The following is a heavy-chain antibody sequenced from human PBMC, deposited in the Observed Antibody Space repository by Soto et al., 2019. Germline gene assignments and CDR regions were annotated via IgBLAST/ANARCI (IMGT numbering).Heavy chain of an antibody. V-gene: IGHV3-48*02. CDR3: ARDRGYTYGFDF. CDR1: GLTLTSYS. CDR2: ISSSSSTI. J-gene: IGHJ4*02. Sequence: GGALRLSCAASGLTLTSYSINWVRQAPGKGLEWVSFISSSSSTIYYADSVKGRFTISRDNAKNSLYLQMNSLRDEDTAVYYCARDRGYTYGFDFWGQGALVTVSS. D-gene: IGHD5-18*01.